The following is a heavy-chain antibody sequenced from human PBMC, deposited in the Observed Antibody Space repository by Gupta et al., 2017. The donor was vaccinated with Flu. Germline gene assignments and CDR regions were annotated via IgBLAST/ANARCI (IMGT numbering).Heavy chain of an antibody. CDR3: ARGLKLMTEFYYYYYGMDV. J-gene: IGHJ6*02. CDR2: INHSGST. V-gene: IGHV4-34*01. Sequence: QVQLQQWGAGLLKPSETLSLTCAVYGGSFSGYYWRWIRQPPGKGLEWIGEINHSGSTNYNPSLKSRVTISVDTSKNQFSLKLSSVTAADTAVYYCARGLKLMTEFYYYYYGMDVWGQGTTVTVSS. CDR1: GGSFSGYY. D-gene: IGHD3-10*01.